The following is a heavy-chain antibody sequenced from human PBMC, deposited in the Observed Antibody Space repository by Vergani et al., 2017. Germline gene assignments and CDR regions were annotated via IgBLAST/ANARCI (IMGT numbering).Heavy chain of an antibody. V-gene: IGHV1-18*01. CDR1: GYTFTSYG. J-gene: IGHJ5*02. CDR3: ARVNVHYDFLSGYSNIRYNWFDP. D-gene: IGHD3-3*01. Sequence: QVQLVQSGAEVKKPGASVKVSCKASGYTFTSYGISWVRQAPGQGLEWMGWISAYNGNTNYAQKLQGRVTMTTDTSTSTAYMELRSLISDDTAVYYCARVNVHYDFLSGYSNIRYNWFDPWGQGTLVTVSS. CDR2: ISAYNGNT.